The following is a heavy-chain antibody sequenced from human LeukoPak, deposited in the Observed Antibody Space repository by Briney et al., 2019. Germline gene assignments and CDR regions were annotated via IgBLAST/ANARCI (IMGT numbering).Heavy chain of an antibody. CDR1: GFTFSSYS. Sequence: GGSLRLSCAASGFTFSSYSMNWVRQAPGKGLEWVSSISSSSSYIYYADSVKGRFTISRDNAKNSLYLQMNSLRAEDTAVYYCARDPSGSYTYYYYYYYMDVWGKGTTVTVSS. CDR3: ARDPSGSYTYYYYYYYMDV. CDR2: ISSSSSYI. D-gene: IGHD1-26*01. J-gene: IGHJ6*03. V-gene: IGHV3-21*01.